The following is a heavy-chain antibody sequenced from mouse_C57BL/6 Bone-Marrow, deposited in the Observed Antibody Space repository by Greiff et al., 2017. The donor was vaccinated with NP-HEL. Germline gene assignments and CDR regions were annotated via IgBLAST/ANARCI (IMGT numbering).Heavy chain of an antibody. CDR1: GFTFSSYG. CDR2: ISSGGSYT. V-gene: IGHV5-6*02. J-gene: IGHJ4*01. D-gene: IGHD5-1*01. Sequence: DVKLQESGGDLVKPGGSLKLSCAASGFTFSSYGMSWVRQTPDKRLEWVATISSGGSYTYYPDSVKGRFTISRDNAKNTLYLQMSSLKSEDTAMYYCARYPEDYAMDYWGQGTSVTVSS. CDR3: ARYPEDYAMDY.